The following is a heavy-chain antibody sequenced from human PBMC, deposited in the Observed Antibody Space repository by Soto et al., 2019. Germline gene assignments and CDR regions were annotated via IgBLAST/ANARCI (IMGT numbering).Heavy chain of an antibody. CDR2: ISYDGNNK. V-gene: IGHV3-30-3*01. CDR1: GFTFRTYA. D-gene: IGHD6-13*01. Sequence: QVQLVESGGDVVQPGRSLRLSCAAFGFTFRTYAMHWVRQAPGKGLEWVAVISYDGNNKYYADSVKGRFTISRDNSKNTLYVQVTSLRVEDTAVYYCVRGGSSSWAWVDYWGQGTLVTVSS. J-gene: IGHJ4*02. CDR3: VRGGSSSWAWVDY.